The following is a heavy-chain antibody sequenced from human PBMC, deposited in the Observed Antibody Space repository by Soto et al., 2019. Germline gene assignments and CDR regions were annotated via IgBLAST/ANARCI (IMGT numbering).Heavy chain of an antibody. CDR2: IYYSGRT. J-gene: IGHJ5*02. Sequence: QVQLQESGPGLVKPSQTLSLTCTVSGGSISSGDYYWSWIRQHPGKGLEWIGYIYYSGRTYYNPSLKSRVTLSVATSKNQFSLKLSSVTAADTAVYYCARWWSGSRQGFDPWGQGTLVTVSS. CDR3: ARWWSGSRQGFDP. V-gene: IGHV4-31*03. CDR1: GGSISSGDYY. D-gene: IGHD3-3*01.